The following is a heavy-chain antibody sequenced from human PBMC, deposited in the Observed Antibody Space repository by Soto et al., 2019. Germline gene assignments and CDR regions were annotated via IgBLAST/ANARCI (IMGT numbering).Heavy chain of an antibody. J-gene: IGHJ1*01. V-gene: IGHV3-15*07. Sequence: EVQLVESGGGLVKPGGSLRLSCAASGFSFRNARMNWVRQTPGRGLEWVGRIKSRSDGGTTDYDAPVKDRLIISRDDSQDALYLQMNRLKIEDTALYYCTLTYHDGSASYYFQYWGQGTLVTVSS. CDR1: GFSFRNAR. CDR3: TLTYHDGSASYYFQY. D-gene: IGHD3-10*01. CDR2: IKSRSDGGTT.